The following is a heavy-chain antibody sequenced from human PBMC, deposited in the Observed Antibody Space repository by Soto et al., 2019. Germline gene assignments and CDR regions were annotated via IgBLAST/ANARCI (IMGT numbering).Heavy chain of an antibody. Sequence: GGSLRLSCAASGFTFSSYAMHWVRQAPGKGLEWVAVIYSGGSTYYADSVKGRFTISRDNSKNTLYLQMNSLRAEDTAVYYCARDTDSNYGYWGQGTLVTVS. J-gene: IGHJ4*02. CDR2: IYSGGST. CDR3: ARDTDSNYGY. CDR1: GFTFSSYA. D-gene: IGHD4-4*01. V-gene: IGHV3-53*01.